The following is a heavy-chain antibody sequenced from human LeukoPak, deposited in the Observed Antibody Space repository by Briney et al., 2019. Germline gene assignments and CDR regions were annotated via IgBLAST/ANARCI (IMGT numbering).Heavy chain of an antibody. V-gene: IGHV1-69*04. CDR2: IIPILGIA. Sequence: GASVKVSCKASGYTFTSYGISWVRQAPGQGLEWMGRIIPILGIANYAQKFLGRVTITADKSTSTAYMELSSLRSEDTAVYYCARHDSYYYDSSGYFAYWGQGTLVTVSS. CDR1: GYTFTSYG. J-gene: IGHJ4*02. CDR3: ARHDSYYYDSSGYFAY. D-gene: IGHD3-22*01.